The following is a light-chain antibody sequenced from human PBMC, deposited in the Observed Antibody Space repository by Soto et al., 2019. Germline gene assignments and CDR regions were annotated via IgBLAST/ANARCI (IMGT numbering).Light chain of an antibody. CDR1: QSDLYSTNNKNY. V-gene: IGKV4-1*01. CDR2: WAS. J-gene: IGKJ5*01. Sequence: DIEMTQSPDSLAVSLGEMATINCKSSQSDLYSTNNKNYLAWYQQKPEQLPKLLIYWASTRESGVPDRLSGSGFELDFSVTFSSLQGEDVAVDYCQHYYSTPIAFGQGTRLEIK. CDR3: QHYYSTPIA.